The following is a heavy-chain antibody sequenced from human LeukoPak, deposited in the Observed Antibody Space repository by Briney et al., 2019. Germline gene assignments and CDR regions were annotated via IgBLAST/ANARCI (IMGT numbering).Heavy chain of an antibody. CDR1: GFTFSTYA. Sequence: PGGSLRLSCAASGFTFSTYAMSWVRQAPGKGLEWVSALSGSGGSTYYAESVKGRFTISRDNSKNTLYLQMNSLRAEDTAVYYCAKERTSEGYFGYWGQGTLVTVSS. D-gene: IGHD1-1*01. CDR2: LSGSGGST. J-gene: IGHJ4*02. V-gene: IGHV3-23*01. CDR3: AKERTSEGYFGY.